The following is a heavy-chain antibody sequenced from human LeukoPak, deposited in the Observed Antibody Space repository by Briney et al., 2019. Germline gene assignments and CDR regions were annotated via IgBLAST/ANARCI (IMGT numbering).Heavy chain of an antibody. V-gene: IGHV4-34*01. D-gene: IGHD1-7*01. CDR2: IYHSGST. J-gene: IGHJ4*02. Sequence: PSETLSLTCAVYGGSFSGYYWSWIRQPPGKGLEWIGEIYHSGSTNYNPSLKSRVTISVDTSKNQFPLKLSAVTAADTAVYYCARGRSKRNSLDYWGQGTLVTVPS. CDR3: ARGRSKRNSLDY. CDR1: GGSFSGYY.